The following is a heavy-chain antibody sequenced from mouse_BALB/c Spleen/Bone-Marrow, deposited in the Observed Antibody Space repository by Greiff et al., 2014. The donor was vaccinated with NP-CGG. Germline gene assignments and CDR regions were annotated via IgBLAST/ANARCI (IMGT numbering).Heavy chain of an antibody. Sequence: VQLQQSGAELLKPGTSVKLSCKASGYTFTRYWMHWVEQRPGQGLEWIGELNPSNGHTNYNGKFKNKATVTVDKSSSTAYMQLSSLTPEDSAVYYCARMITTRGFDYWGQGTTLTVSS. D-gene: IGHD2-4*01. CDR1: GYTFTRYW. J-gene: IGHJ2*01. CDR2: LNPSNGHT. V-gene: IGHV1S81*02. CDR3: ARMITTRGFDY.